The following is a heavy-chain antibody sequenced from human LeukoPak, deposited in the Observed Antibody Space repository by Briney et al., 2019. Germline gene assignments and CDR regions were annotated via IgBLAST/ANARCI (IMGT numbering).Heavy chain of an antibody. Sequence: GGSLRLSCAASGFTFSSYWMHWVRQAPGMGLVWVSCINSDGSSTHYADSVKGRFTISRDNAKNTLYLQMNSLRAEDAAVYYCARATGATYNFDYWGQGTPVTVSS. J-gene: IGHJ4*02. CDR2: INSDGSST. D-gene: IGHD1-1*01. CDR1: GFTFSSYW. V-gene: IGHV3-74*01. CDR3: ARATGATYNFDY.